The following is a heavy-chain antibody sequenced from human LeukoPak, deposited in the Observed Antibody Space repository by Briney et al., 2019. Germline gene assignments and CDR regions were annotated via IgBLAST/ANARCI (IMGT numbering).Heavy chain of an antibody. CDR1: GYTFTSYG. CDR3: ARDWGSLQQSNSMGSRFVLLYYFDY. D-gene: IGHD3-16*01. V-gene: IGHV1-18*01. J-gene: IGHJ4*02. CDR2: IGTYNGNT. Sequence: GASVKVSCKASGYTFTSYGISWVRQAPGQGLEWMGWIGTYNGNTNYAQKLQGRVTMTTDTSTSTAYMELRSLRSDDTAVYYCARDWGSLQQSNSMGSRFVLLYYFDYWGQGTLVTVSS.